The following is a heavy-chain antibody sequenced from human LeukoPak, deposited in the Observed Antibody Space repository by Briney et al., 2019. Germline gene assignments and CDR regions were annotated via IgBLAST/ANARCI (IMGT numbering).Heavy chain of an antibody. D-gene: IGHD2-15*01. J-gene: IGHJ4*02. Sequence: PGGSLRLSCAASGFAFSSYAMSWVRQAPGQGLEWVSGISGGDGTTYYADSVRGRFAISRDNSKNTLYLQMNSLRAGDTALYYCAKNHDGSCYSSSDYWGQGTLVTVSS. CDR1: GFAFSSYA. V-gene: IGHV3-23*01. CDR2: ISGGDGTT. CDR3: AKNHDGSCYSSSDY.